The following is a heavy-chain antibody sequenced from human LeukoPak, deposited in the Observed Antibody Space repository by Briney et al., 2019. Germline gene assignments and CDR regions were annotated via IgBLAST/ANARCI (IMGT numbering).Heavy chain of an antibody. CDR2: INHSGST. CDR1: GGSFSGYY. V-gene: IGHV4-34*01. Sequence: SETLSLTCAVYGGSFSGYYWSWIRQPPGKGLEWIGEINHSGSTNYNPSLKSRVTISVDTSKNQFSLKLSSVTAADTAVYHCARLSGPSGYWGQGTLITVSS. D-gene: IGHD3-16*02. J-gene: IGHJ4*02. CDR3: ARLSGPSGY.